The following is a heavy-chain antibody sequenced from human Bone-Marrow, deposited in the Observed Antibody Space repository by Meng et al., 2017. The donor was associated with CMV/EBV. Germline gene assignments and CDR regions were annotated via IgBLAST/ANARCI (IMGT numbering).Heavy chain of an antibody. CDR2: INPKRGGT. V-gene: IGHV1-2*02. CDR3: ARWGDYGGNWAGNGLDV. J-gene: IGHJ6*02. CDR1: ACTLTGYY. D-gene: IGHD4-23*01. Sequence: ASLKVSCYASACTLTGYYMHWVRQAPGQGLEWMGWINPKRGGTIYAQKFQGRVTMTRDTSISTAYMELSRLRSDDTAVYYCARWGDYGGNWAGNGLDVWGQGTTVTVSS.